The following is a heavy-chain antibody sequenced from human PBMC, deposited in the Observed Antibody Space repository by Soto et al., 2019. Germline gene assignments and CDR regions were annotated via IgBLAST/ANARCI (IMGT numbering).Heavy chain of an antibody. CDR3: AKDQRYSSSWYPGNSYYYGMDV. Sequence: QVQLVESGGGVVQPGRSLRLSCAASGFTFSSYGMHWVRQAPGKGLEWVAVISYDGRNKYYADSVKGRFTISRDNSKNTPYLQMNSQRAEDTAVYYCAKDQRYSSSWYPGNSYYYGMDVWGQGTTVTVSS. J-gene: IGHJ6*02. V-gene: IGHV3-30*18. CDR2: ISYDGRNK. D-gene: IGHD6-13*01. CDR1: GFTFSSYG.